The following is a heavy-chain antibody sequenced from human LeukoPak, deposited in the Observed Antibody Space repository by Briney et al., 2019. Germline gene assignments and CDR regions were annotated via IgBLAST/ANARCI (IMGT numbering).Heavy chain of an antibody. D-gene: IGHD2-2*01. CDR1: GESIGGFY. CDR3: ARGPLKRARYCSSTSCYGSYYYYYMDV. Sequence: SETLSLTCTVSGESIGGFYWTWIRQPPGKGLEWIGYIYYSGSTNYNPSLKSRVTISVDTSKNQFSLKLSSVTAADTAVYYCARGPLKRARYCSSTSCYGSYYYYYMDVWGKGTTVTVSS. CDR2: IYYSGST. J-gene: IGHJ6*03. V-gene: IGHV4-59*12.